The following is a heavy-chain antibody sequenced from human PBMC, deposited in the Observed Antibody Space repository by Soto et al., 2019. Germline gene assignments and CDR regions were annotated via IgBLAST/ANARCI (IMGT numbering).Heavy chain of an antibody. CDR3: AVVDSTGNWFDP. J-gene: IGHJ5*02. V-gene: IGHV4-39*01. CDR2: MYYSGTT. Sequence: SETLSLTCTVSGGPISSSDFYLGWLRQTPGKGLEFIGSMYYSGTTYYNPSLKSRVTISVDTSKNQFTLKLISVTAADTAVYYCAVVDSTGNWFDPWGEGALVTISS. CDR1: GGPISSSDFY. D-gene: IGHD6-25*01.